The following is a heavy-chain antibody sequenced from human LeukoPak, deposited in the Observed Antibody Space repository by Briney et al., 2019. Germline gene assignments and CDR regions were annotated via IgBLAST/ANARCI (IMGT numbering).Heavy chain of an antibody. CDR1: GFTFSSYS. D-gene: IGHD2-15*01. J-gene: IGHJ6*03. V-gene: IGHV3-30*03. CDR2: ISYDGSNK. Sequence: GGSLRLSCAASGFTFSSYSMNWVRQAPGKGLEWVGVISYDGSNKYYADSVKGRFTISRDNSKNTLYLQMNSLRAEDTAVYYCARAYCSGGSCYSSILYYYYMDVWGKGTTVTVSS. CDR3: ARAYCSGGSCYSSILYYYYMDV.